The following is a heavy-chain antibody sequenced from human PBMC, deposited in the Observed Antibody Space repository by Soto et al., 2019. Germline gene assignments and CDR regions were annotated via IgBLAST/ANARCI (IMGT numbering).Heavy chain of an antibody. CDR2: FIAGNGNT. CDR3: ARVGPPADP. V-gene: IGHV1-3*05. Sequence: QVQLVQSGAEEKKPGASVKVSCKASGYTFTSYAMHWVRQAPGQRLEWMGWFIAGNGNTKYSQKFQGRVTITRDTSASTTYMELSSLRSEDTAVYYCARVGPPADPRGQGTLVTVSS. J-gene: IGHJ5*02. CDR1: GYTFTSYA.